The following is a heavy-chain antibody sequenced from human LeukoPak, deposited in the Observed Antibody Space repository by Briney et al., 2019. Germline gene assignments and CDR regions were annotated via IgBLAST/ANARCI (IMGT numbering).Heavy chain of an antibody. V-gene: IGHV4-59*01. CDR1: GGSISSYY. Sequence: SETLSLTCTVSGGSISSYYWSWIRQLPGKGLEWIGYIYYSGSTNYNPSLKSRVTISVDTSKNQFSLKLSSVTAADTAVYYCARARGRAAAGPFDYWGQGTLVTVSS. J-gene: IGHJ4*02. CDR3: ARARGRAAAGPFDY. D-gene: IGHD6-13*01. CDR2: IYYSGST.